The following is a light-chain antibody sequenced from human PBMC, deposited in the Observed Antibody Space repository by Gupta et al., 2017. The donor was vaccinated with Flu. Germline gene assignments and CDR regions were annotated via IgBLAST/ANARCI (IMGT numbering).Light chain of an antibody. Sequence: DVVLTQSPLSLSVTLGQPASISCRSSQSVVYSDGNTYFNWFHQRPGQAPRRLTYKVSNRDSGVPDRFSGGWSGTDFTLTISRVEAEDVGVYFCMQATHWPWTFGQGTKVEIK. CDR1: QSVVYSDGNTY. CDR3: MQATHWPWT. CDR2: KVS. V-gene: IGKV2-30*01. J-gene: IGKJ1*01.